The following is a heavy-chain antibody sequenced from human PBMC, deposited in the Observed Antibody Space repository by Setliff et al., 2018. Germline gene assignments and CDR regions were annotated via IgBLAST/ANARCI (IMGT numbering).Heavy chain of an antibody. V-gene: IGHV6-1*01. CDR3: ARDSELGLDALDI. D-gene: IGHD7-27*01. CDR2: TFYRSKWYY. J-gene: IGHJ3*02. Sequence: HSQTLSLTCAISGDSVSSNGAAWNWIRQSPSGGLEWLGRTFYRSKWYYDYALSVKSRITVNPDTSKNQFSLHLNSVTPEDTAVYYCARDSELGLDALDIWGQGTMVTVSS. CDR1: GDSVSSNGAA.